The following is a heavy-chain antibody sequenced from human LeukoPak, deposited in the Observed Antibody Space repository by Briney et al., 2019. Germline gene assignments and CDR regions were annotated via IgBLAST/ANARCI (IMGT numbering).Heavy chain of an antibody. V-gene: IGHV4-34*01. Sequence: PSETLSLTCTVSGGSISSYYWSWIRRPPGKGLEWIGEINHSGSTNYNPSLKSRVTISVDTSKNQFSLKLSSVTAADTAVYYCARGLPRWFDPWGQGTLVTVSS. CDR2: INHSGST. CDR3: ARGLPRWFDP. J-gene: IGHJ5*02. CDR1: GGSISSYY.